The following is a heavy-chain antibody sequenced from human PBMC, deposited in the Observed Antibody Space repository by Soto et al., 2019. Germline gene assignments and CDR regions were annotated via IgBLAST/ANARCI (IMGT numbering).Heavy chain of an antibody. J-gene: IGHJ5*02. CDR3: ARRERYYWSPGWLGP. CDR2: VYYNENT. D-gene: IGHD2-8*01. Sequence: SESLSLTCTVSGGSISSFAYYWGCIRQPPGKGLEWIGTVYYNENTYYNPSLKSRVTISVDTANNQFSLNLRSVPAADTAIYFCARRERYYWSPGWLGPWGQGTLLTVSS. CDR1: GGSISSFAYY. V-gene: IGHV4-39*01.